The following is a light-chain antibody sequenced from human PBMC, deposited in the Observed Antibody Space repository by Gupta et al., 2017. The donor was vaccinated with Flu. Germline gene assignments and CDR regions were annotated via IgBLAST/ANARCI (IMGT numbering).Light chain of an antibody. V-gene: IGKV1-39*01. Sequence: GDRVTITCRASQSIGRLLNWYQQKPGEAPKVLIYGASSLQSGVPSTFSGSGSGTEFTLTISSLQPEDFATYYCQQSYTSPYTFGQGTKLEIK. CDR3: QQSYTSPYT. J-gene: IGKJ2*01. CDR2: GAS. CDR1: QSIGRL.